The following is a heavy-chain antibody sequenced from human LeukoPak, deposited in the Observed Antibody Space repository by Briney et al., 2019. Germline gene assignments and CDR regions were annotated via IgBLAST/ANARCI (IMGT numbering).Heavy chain of an antibody. D-gene: IGHD4-17*01. Sequence: SETLSLTCTVSGGSISNYYWTWIRQPPGKGLEWIGYIYYSGSTDYNPSLKSRVTISVDTSKNQFSLKLRSVTAADTAVYYCARYNGDLTGGFDYWGQGTLVTVSS. CDR1: GGSISNYY. CDR3: ARYNGDLTGGFDY. J-gene: IGHJ4*02. V-gene: IGHV4-59*01. CDR2: IYYSGST.